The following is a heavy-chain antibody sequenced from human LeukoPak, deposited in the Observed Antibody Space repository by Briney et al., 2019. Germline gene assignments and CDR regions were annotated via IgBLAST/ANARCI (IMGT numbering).Heavy chain of an antibody. Sequence: SETLSLTCTVSGGSISSYYWSWIRQPPGKGLEWIGYIYYSGSTNYNPSLKSRVTISVDTSKDQFSLKLSSVTAADTAVYYCARESYDAIGYWGQGTLVTVSS. CDR1: GGSISSYY. D-gene: IGHD1-26*01. CDR3: ARESYDAIGY. CDR2: IYYSGST. V-gene: IGHV4-59*01. J-gene: IGHJ4*02.